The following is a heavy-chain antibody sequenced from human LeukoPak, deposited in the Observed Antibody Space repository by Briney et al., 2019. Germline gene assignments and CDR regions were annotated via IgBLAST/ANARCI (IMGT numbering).Heavy chain of an antibody. CDR2: IYHSGST. Sequence: SETLSLTCAVSGGSINRGGYSWSWIRQPPGKGLEWIGYIYHSGSTYYNPPLESRVTISLDRSKNQLSLKLTSVTAADTAAYYCARGAHYNILTAYFDYWGQGTLVTVSS. CDR1: GGSINRGGYS. CDR3: ARGAHYNILTAYFDY. V-gene: IGHV4-30-2*01. D-gene: IGHD3-9*01. J-gene: IGHJ4*02.